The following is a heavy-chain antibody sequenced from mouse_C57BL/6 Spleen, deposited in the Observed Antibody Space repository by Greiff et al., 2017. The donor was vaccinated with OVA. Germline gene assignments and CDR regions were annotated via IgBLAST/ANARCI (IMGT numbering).Heavy chain of an antibody. Sequence: EVNLVESGGGLVQPGGSLSLSCAASGFTFTDYYMSWVRQPPGKALEWLGFIRNKANGYTTEYSASVKGRFTISRDNSQSILYLQMNALRAKDSATYYCARAVYDGYYAWFAYWGQGTLVTVSA. CDR1: GFTFTDYY. J-gene: IGHJ3*01. CDR2: IRNKANGYTT. CDR3: ARAVYDGYYAWFAY. D-gene: IGHD2-3*01. V-gene: IGHV7-3*01.